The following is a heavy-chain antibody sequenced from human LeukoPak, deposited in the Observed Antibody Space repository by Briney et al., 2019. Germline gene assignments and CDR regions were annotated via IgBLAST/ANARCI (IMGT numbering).Heavy chain of an antibody. D-gene: IGHD2-15*01. Sequence: ASVKVSCKASGYTFTSYGISWVRQAPGQGLKWMGRISAYNGNTNYAQKLQGRVTMTTDTSTSTAYMELRSLRSDDTAVYYCARAPCSGGSCQEGLDYWGRGTLVTVSS. CDR3: ARAPCSGGSCQEGLDY. CDR2: ISAYNGNT. V-gene: IGHV1-18*01. J-gene: IGHJ4*02. CDR1: GYTFTSYG.